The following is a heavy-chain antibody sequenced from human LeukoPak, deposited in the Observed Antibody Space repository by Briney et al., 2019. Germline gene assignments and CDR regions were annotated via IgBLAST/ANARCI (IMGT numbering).Heavy chain of an antibody. Sequence: GGSLRLSCAASGFTFSSYAMSWVRQAPGKGLEWVSAISGSGGSTYYADSVKGRFTISRDNSKNTLYLQMNSLRAEDTAVYYCAKDLLRFGESGDAFDIWGQGTMVTVSS. CDR1: GFTFSSYA. CDR2: ISGSGGST. J-gene: IGHJ3*02. D-gene: IGHD3-10*01. CDR3: AKDLLRFGESGDAFDI. V-gene: IGHV3-23*01.